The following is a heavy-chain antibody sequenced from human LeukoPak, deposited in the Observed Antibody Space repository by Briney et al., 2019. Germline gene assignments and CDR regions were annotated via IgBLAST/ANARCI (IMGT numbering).Heavy chain of an antibody. V-gene: IGHV3-33*01. D-gene: IGHD3-10*01. J-gene: IGHJ6*02. CDR3: ARERYYGSGSYSISYYYYGMDV. CDR1: RLTLSSYG. Sequence: GWALTLSCLASRLTLSSYGLHGVRPAPAREGAGVDVIWYYEWNKYYPHSLKARFTISRDNSKNTLYLHMNSLRAEDTAVYYCARERYYGSGSYSISYYYYGMDVWGQGTTATVSS. CDR2: IWYYEWNK.